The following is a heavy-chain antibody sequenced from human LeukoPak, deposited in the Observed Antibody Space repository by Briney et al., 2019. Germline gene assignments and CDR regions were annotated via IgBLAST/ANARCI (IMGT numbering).Heavy chain of an antibody. Sequence: GGSLRLSCAASGFTFSSYSMNWVRQAPGKGLEWVANIKQDGSETYYVDSVKGRFIISRDNAKNSLYLQMNSLRAEDTAVYYCAELGITMIGGVWGKGTTVTISS. CDR3: AELGITMIGGV. CDR2: IKQDGSET. V-gene: IGHV3-7*01. J-gene: IGHJ6*04. CDR1: GFTFSSYS. D-gene: IGHD3-10*02.